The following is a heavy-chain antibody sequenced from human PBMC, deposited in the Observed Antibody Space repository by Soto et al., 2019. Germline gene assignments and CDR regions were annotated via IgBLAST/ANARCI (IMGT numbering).Heavy chain of an antibody. Sequence: QVQLVQSGAEVKKPGASVKVSCKASGYTFTSYGISWVRQAPGQGLEWMGWISAYNGNTNYAQKLQGRVTMTTDTSTSTAYMELRSLRSDDTAVYYCARDAGAGTDYIWGSYRPFDYWGQGTLVTVSS. CDR2: ISAYNGNT. V-gene: IGHV1-18*01. J-gene: IGHJ4*02. D-gene: IGHD3-16*02. CDR3: ARDAGAGTDYIWGSYRPFDY. CDR1: GYTFTSYG.